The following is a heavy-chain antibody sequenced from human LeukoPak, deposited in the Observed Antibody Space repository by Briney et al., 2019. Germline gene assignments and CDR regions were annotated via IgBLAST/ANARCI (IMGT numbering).Heavy chain of an antibody. Sequence: GGSLRLSCAASGFTFSSYSMNWVRQAPGKGLEWVSSISSSSSYIYYADSVKGRFTISRDNAKNSLYLQMNSLRAEDTAVYYCARRRFLEWLFDVSAFDIWGQGTMVTVSS. J-gene: IGHJ3*02. CDR1: GFTFSSYS. CDR2: ISSSSSYI. CDR3: ARRRFLEWLFDVSAFDI. D-gene: IGHD3-3*01. V-gene: IGHV3-21*01.